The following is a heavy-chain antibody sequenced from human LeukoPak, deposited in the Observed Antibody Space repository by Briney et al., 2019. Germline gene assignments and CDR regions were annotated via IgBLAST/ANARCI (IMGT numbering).Heavy chain of an antibody. J-gene: IGHJ4*02. CDR1: GFTFSFYW. Sequence: GGSLRLSCAASGFTFSFYWMSWVRQAPGKGLEWVANIKQDANEEYYVDSVKGRFTISRDNAKNSLYLQMNSLRAKDTAVYYCARVVSGGSCIFDYWGQGTLVSVSS. D-gene: IGHD2-15*01. CDR2: IKQDANEE. V-gene: IGHV3-7*03. CDR3: ARVVSGGSCIFDY.